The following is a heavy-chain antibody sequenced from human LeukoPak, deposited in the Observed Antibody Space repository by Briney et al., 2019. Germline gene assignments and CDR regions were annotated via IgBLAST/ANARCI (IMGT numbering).Heavy chain of an antibody. CDR1: GFTFSSYG. V-gene: IGHV3-30*02. Sequence: GGSLRLSCAASGFTFSSYGMHWVRQAPGKGLEWVAFIRYDGSNKYYADSVKGRFTISRDNSKNTLYLQMNSLRAEDTAVYYCAKVEYYDFWSGYEDAFDIWGQGTMVTVS. CDR3: AKVEYYDFWSGYEDAFDI. CDR2: IRYDGSNK. J-gene: IGHJ3*02. D-gene: IGHD3-3*01.